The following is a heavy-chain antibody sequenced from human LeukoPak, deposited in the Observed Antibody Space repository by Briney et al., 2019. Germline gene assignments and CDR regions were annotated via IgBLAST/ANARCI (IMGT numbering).Heavy chain of an antibody. J-gene: IGHJ3*01. V-gene: IGHV3-23*01. Sequence: TGGSLRLSCAGSGFTFSVYAMSWGRQAPGKGLEWVSVISVGGDVTFYADSVKGRFTISRDNSKNTLYLQMNSLRAEDTGIYYCARATRGASHYDPVDFWGQGTMVIVSS. CDR3: ARATRGASHYDPVDF. CDR2: ISVGGDVT. D-gene: IGHD3-22*01. CDR1: GFTFSVYA.